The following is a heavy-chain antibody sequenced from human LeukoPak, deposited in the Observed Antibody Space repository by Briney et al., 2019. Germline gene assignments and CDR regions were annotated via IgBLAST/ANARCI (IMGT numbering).Heavy chain of an antibody. V-gene: IGHV4-59*01. D-gene: IGHD2/OR15-2a*01. CDR2: IHYSGNT. CDR1: GGSISSYY. J-gene: IGHJ3*02. Sequence: PSETLSLTCTVSGGSISSYYWSRIRQPPGKGLEWIGYIHYSGNTNYNPSLKSRFTISVDTSKNQFSLRLSSVTAADTAVYYCARTLGSFDIWGQGTMVTVSS. CDR3: ARTLGSFDI.